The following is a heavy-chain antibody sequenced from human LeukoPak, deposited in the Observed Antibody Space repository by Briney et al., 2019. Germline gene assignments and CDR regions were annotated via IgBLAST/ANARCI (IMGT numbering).Heavy chain of an antibody. V-gene: IGHV1-2*06. CDR1: GYTFTGYY. Sequence: ASVKVSCKASGYTFTGYYMHWVRQAPGQGLEWMGRINPNSGGTNYAQKFQGRVTMTRDTSISTAYMELSRLRSDDTAVYYCARDRYGDYVVVDWGQGTLVTVSS. CDR3: ARDRYGDYVVVD. CDR2: INPNSGGT. D-gene: IGHD4-17*01. J-gene: IGHJ4*02.